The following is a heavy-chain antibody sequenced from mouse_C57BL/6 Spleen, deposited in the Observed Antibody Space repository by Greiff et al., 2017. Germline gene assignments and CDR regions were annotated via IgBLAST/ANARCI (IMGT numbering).Heavy chain of an antibody. CDR1: GFTFSSYT. V-gene: IGHV5-9*01. CDR3: ARHHDYDGFAY. Sequence: DVHLVESGGGLVKPGGSLKLSCAASGFTFSSYTMSWVRQTPEKRLEWVATISGGGGNTYYPDSVKGRFTISRDNAKNTLYLQMSSLRSEDTALYYCARHHDYDGFAYWGQGTLVTVSA. J-gene: IGHJ3*01. D-gene: IGHD2-4*01. CDR2: ISGGGGNT.